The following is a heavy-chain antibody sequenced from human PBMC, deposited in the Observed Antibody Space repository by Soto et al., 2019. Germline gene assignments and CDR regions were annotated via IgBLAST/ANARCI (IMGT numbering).Heavy chain of an antibody. CDR3: ARDYPSDEAGNNYFDY. D-gene: IGHD6-19*01. J-gene: IGHJ4*02. CDR1: GFTFSSYE. V-gene: IGHV3-48*03. CDR2: ISSSGSTI. Sequence: PGGSLRLSCAASGFTFSSYEMNWVRQVPGKGLEWVSYISSSGSTIYYADSVKGRFTISRDNAKNSLYLQMNSLRAEDTAVYYCARDYPSDEAGNNYFDYWGQGTLVTVSS.